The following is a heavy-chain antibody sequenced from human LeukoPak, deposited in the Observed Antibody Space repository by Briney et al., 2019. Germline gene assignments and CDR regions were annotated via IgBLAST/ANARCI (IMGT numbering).Heavy chain of an antibody. CDR1: GGSIGSSSYY. V-gene: IGHV4-39*01. D-gene: IGHD6-19*01. CDR2: IYYSGST. J-gene: IGHJ3*02. CDR3: ARRDSSGWYDAFDI. Sequence: SETLSLTCTVSGGSIGSSSYYWGWIRQPPGKGLEWIGSIYYSGSTYYNPSLKSRVTISVDTSKNQFSLKLSSVTAADTAVYYCARRDSSGWYDAFDIWGQGTMVTVSS.